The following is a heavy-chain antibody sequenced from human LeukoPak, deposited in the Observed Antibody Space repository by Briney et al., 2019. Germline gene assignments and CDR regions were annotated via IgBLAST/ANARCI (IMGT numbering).Heavy chain of an antibody. D-gene: IGHD2-2*02. CDR1: GYTFNYYY. CDR3: ARDRRYCSSANCYTDPSDY. V-gene: IGHV1-2*02. CDR2: INPNSGGT. Sequence: ASVKVSCKASGYTFNYYYMHWVRQAPGQGLEWMGWINPNSGGTNYAQKFQGRVTMTRDTSISTAYMELSRLRSDATAVYYCARDRRYCSSANCYTDPSDYWGQGTLVTVSS. J-gene: IGHJ4*02.